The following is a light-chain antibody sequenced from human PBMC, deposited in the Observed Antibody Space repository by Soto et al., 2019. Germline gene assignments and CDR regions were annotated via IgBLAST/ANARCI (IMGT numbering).Light chain of an antibody. CDR2: GVS. Sequence: EIVLTQSPGTLSLSPGERATLSCRASQSVTSSYLAWYQHKPGQAPRLLIYGVSSRATGIPDRLSGSGSGTHFTLTISRLEPEDFALYYCHQYGTSPKPFGQGTKVEIK. CDR3: HQYGTSPKP. CDR1: QSVTSSY. V-gene: IGKV3-20*01. J-gene: IGKJ1*01.